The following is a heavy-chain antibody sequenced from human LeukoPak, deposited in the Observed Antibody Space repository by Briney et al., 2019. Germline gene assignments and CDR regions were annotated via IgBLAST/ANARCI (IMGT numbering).Heavy chain of an antibody. CDR3: AIGPGGVFHY. J-gene: IGHJ4*02. CDR1: GFTFSSYW. Sequence: GGSLRLSCAASGFTFSSYWMHWVRQAPGKGLVWVSRINSDGSSTSYADSVKGRFTISRDNSKNTLYLQMNSLRAEDTALYYCAIGPGGVFHYWGQGTLVTVSS. V-gene: IGHV3-74*01. D-gene: IGHD4-23*01. CDR2: INSDGSST.